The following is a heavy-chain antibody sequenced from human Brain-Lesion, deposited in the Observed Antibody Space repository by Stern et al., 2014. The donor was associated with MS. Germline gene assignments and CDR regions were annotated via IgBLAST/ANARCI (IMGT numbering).Heavy chain of an antibody. J-gene: IGHJ4*02. Sequence: QVQLVESGAEVKKPGASVKVSCKASGYTFTGHYMHWVRQAPGQGLEWMGWINPKSGGTNYAQKFQGWVTMTRDTSINTAYMELSRLRSDDTAVYYCATYYYDSTGYNDFWGQGTLVTVSS. V-gene: IGHV1-2*04. CDR2: INPKSGGT. D-gene: IGHD3-22*01. CDR3: ATYYYDSTGYNDF. CDR1: GYTFTGHY.